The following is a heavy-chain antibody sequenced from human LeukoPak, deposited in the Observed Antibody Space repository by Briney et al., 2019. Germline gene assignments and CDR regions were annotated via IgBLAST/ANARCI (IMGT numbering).Heavy chain of an antibody. V-gene: IGHV1-8*01. CDR2: MNPKSGTT. D-gene: IGHD3-22*01. Sequence: ASVKVSCKASGYTFTNYDIVWVRQATGQGLEWMGWMNPKSGTTGYAQKFQGRVTMTRDTSITTAYMKLSSLTSEDTAVYYCARGFSDYDGTDYAFSYYWGQGTLVTVSS. CDR3: ARGFSDYDGTDYAFSYY. J-gene: IGHJ4*02. CDR1: GYTFTNYD.